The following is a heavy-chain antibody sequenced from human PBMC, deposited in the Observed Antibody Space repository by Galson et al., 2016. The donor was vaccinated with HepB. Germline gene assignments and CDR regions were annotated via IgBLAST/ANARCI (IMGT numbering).Heavy chain of an antibody. V-gene: IGHV3-69-1*01. CDR3: ARDGGKSNGFPFDL. CDR1: GFTLSDSY. J-gene: IGHJ5*02. CDR2: ITASGTT. D-gene: IGHD5-18*01. Sequence: SLRLSCAASGFTLSDSYVDWVRQAPGKGLEWISYITASGTTYYADSVEGRFTISRDNAKDSLYLQMNSLRVEDTAVFFCARDGGKSNGFPFDLWGRGTLVTVSS.